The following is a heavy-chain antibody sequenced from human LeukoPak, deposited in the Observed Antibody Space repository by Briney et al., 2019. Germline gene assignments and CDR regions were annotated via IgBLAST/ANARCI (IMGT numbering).Heavy chain of an antibody. CDR2: ISGSGDRT. D-gene: IGHD3-16*01. CDR1: GFTFSNYA. CDR3: ARDISGGFTQDY. Sequence: PGGSLRLSCVGAGFTFSNYAMTWVRQAPGKGLGWVSGISGSGDRTYYADSVKGRFTISRDNSKNTLDLQMNSLSAEDTAVYYCARDISGGFTQDYWGQGTLVTVSS. J-gene: IGHJ4*02. V-gene: IGHV3-23*01.